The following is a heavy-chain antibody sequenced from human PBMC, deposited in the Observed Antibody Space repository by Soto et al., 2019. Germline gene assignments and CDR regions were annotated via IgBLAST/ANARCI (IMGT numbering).Heavy chain of an antibody. CDR3: ARGFGSKYGLDY. CDR2: IFNSETS. V-gene: IGHV4-59*01. Sequence: SETLSLTCTVSGAPMNRYYWSWIRQPPGKGLEWIGYIFNSETSEYNPSLRSRIAMSVDRSKNQFSLTMTSLTAADTAVYYCARGFGSKYGLDYGGQGALATVSS. D-gene: IGHD4-4*01. J-gene: IGHJ4*02. CDR1: GAPMNRYY.